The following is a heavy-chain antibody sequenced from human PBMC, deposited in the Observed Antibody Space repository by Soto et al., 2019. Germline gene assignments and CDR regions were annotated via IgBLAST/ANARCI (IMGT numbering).Heavy chain of an antibody. CDR2: IYYSGTT. CDR1: GGSIINYY. Sequence: PSETLSLTCTVSGGSIINYYWNWIRQSPGKGLEWIGSIYYSGTTTYNPSLKSRVTISVDTSKNQFSLNLTSVTAADTAVYYCANVAGYGWLDPWGQGILVTVYS. V-gene: IGHV4-59*01. J-gene: IGHJ5*02. D-gene: IGHD6-19*01. CDR3: ANVAGYGWLDP.